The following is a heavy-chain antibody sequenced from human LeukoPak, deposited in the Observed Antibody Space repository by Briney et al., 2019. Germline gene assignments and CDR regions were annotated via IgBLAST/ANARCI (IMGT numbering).Heavy chain of an antibody. V-gene: IGHV3-15*01. CDR3: TTEPRD. CDR2: IKSKTDGETT. Sequence: ETLSLTCTVSGGSISSYYWSWVRQAPGKGLEWVGRIKSKTDGETTDYAAAVTGRFTISRDDSKNRLYLQMDSLKTEDTAVYYCTTEPRDWGQGTLVTVSS. J-gene: IGHJ1*01. CDR1: GGSISSYY.